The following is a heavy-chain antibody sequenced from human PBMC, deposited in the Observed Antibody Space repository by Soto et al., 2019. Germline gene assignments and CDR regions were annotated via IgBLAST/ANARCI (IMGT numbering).Heavy chain of an antibody. J-gene: IGHJ4*02. D-gene: IGHD3-16*02. Sequence: GGSLRLSCSASGFTFSSYAMSWVRQAPGKGLEWVSAISGSGGSTYYADSVKGRFTISRDNSKNTLYLQMNSLRAEDTAVYYCAKGSPVLTFGGVIVPFDYWGQGTLVTVSS. CDR1: GFTFSSYA. V-gene: IGHV3-23*01. CDR2: ISGSGGST. CDR3: AKGSPVLTFGGVIVPFDY.